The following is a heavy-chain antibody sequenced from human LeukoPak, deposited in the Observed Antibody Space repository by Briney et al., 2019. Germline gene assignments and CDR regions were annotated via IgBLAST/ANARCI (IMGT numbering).Heavy chain of an antibody. J-gene: IGHJ4*02. CDR1: GFTFSSYS. D-gene: IGHD2-15*01. V-gene: IGHV3-21*01. CDR2: ISSSSRYI. Sequence: GALRLSCAASGFTFSSYSMNWVRQAPGKGLEWVSSISSSSRYIYYADSVEGRSTISRDDAKKSLYLQMNSLRAEDTAVYYCARVFTGGNQITCTGGRCPFEDYWGQGTLVTVSS. CDR3: ARVFTGGNQITCTGGRCPFEDY.